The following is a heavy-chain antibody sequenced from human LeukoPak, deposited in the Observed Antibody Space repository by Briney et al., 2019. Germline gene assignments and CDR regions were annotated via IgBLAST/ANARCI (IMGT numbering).Heavy chain of an antibody. V-gene: IGHV3-21*04. D-gene: IGHD5-12*01. CDR3: AKGRVATRDAFDI. CDR1: GFTFNNYN. J-gene: IGHJ3*02. Sequence: GGSLRLSCATSGFTFNNYNMNWVRQAPGRALEWVSSITSSGTYIFYADSVKGRFTISRDNSKNTLYLQMNSLRAEDTAVYYCAKGRVATRDAFDIWGQGTMVTVSS. CDR2: ITSSGTYI.